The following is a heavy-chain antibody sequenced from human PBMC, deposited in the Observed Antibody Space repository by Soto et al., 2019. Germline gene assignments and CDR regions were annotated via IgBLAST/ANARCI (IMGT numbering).Heavy chain of an antibody. V-gene: IGHV3-30-3*01. CDR2: ISYDGSNK. CDR1: GFTFSSYA. Sequence: QVQLVESGGGVVQPGRSLRPSCAASGFTFSSYAMHWVRQAPGKGLEWVAVISYDGSNKYYADSVKGRFTISRDNSKNTLYLQMNSLRAEDTAVYYCARDGEYCSSTSCYVDYWGQGTLVTVSS. CDR3: ARDGEYCSSTSCYVDY. D-gene: IGHD2-2*01. J-gene: IGHJ4*02.